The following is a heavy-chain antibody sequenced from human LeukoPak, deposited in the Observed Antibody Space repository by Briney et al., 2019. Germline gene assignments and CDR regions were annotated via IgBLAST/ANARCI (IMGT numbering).Heavy chain of an antibody. V-gene: IGHV3-7*01. CDR3: ARHTKRAFDI. Sequence: GGSLRLSCAASGFTFSSYEMNWVHQAPGKGLEWVANIKQDGSEKYYVDSVKGRFTISRDNAMNSLYLQMNSLRAEDTAVFYCARHTKRAFDIWGQGTMVTVSS. CDR2: IKQDGSEK. J-gene: IGHJ3*02. CDR1: GFTFSSYE.